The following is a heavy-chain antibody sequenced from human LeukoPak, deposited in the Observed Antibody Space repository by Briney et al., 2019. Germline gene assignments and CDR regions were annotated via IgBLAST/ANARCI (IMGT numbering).Heavy chain of an antibody. CDR1: GFTFSSYS. J-gene: IGHJ4*02. D-gene: IGHD6-19*01. CDR2: ISSSSSYI. V-gene: IGHV3-21*04. CDR3: AKDNAYSSGWLYYFDY. Sequence: GGSLRLSCAASGFTFSSYSMNWVRQAPGKGLEWVSSISSSSSYIYYADSVKGRFTISRDNSKNTLYLQMNSLRAEDTAVYYCAKDNAYSSGWLYYFDYWGQGTLVTVSS.